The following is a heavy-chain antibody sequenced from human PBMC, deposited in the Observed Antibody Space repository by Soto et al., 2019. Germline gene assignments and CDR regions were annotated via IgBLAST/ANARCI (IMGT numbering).Heavy chain of an antibody. Sequence: LRETLSLTCAVSGGSISSSNWWSWVRQPPGKGLEWIGEIYHSGSTNYKPPLKSRVTISVDQSKNQFSLKLSSVTAPDTAAYYCASRNGELVDYWGQGTLVTVSS. CDR2: IYHSGST. CDR3: ASRNGELVDY. CDR1: GGSISSSNW. J-gene: IGHJ4*02. V-gene: IGHV4-4*02. D-gene: IGHD2-8*01.